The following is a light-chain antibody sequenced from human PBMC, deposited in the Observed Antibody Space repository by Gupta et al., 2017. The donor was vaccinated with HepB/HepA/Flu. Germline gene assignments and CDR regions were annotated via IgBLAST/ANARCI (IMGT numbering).Light chain of an antibody. V-gene: IGKV3-15*01. CDR1: QSVSSN. J-gene: IGKJ2*01. CDR2: GAS. Sequence: EIVMTQSPATLSVSPGERATLSCRASQSVSSNLAWYQQKPGQAPRLLIYGASTRATGIPARFSGSGCGTEFTLTISSRQSEDFAVYYCQQYNNWPPYTFGQGTKVEIK. CDR3: QQYNNWPPYT.